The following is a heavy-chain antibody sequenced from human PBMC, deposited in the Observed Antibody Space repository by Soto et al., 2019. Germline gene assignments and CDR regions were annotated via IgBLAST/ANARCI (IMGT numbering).Heavy chain of an antibody. J-gene: IGHJ4*02. V-gene: IGHV4-34*01. Sequence: QVQLQQWGAGLLKPSETLSLTCAVYGGSFSDYYWTWIRQSPGKGLEWIGEINHRGTSNYNPSLKSRVTMSADTSTHQFSLNRSSVTAADTAIYYCRRLSAGSGWSFFDYWGQGTLVTVSS. CDR2: INHRGTS. CDR3: RRLSAGSGWSFFDY. D-gene: IGHD6-13*01. CDR1: GGSFSDYY.